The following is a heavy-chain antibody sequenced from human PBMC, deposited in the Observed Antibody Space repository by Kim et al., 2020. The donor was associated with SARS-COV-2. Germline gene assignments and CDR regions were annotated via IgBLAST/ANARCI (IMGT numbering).Heavy chain of an antibody. CDR1: GYTFTSYD. CDR2: MNPNSGNT. J-gene: IGHJ5*02. D-gene: IGHD6-13*01. Sequence: ASVKVSCKASGYTFTSYDINWVRQATGQGLEWMGWMNPNSGNTGYAQKFQGRVTMTRNTSISTAYMELSSLRSEDTAVYYCARGTYSSSWYVRRTNWFDPWGQGTLVTVSS. CDR3: ARGTYSSSWYVRRTNWFDP. V-gene: IGHV1-8*01.